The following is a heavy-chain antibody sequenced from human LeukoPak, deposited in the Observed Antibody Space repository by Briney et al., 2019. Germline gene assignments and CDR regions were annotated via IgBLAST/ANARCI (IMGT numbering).Heavy chain of an antibody. V-gene: IGHV3-7*01. CDR1: GFTFSRYW. Sequence: GGSLRLSCAASGFTFSRYWMSWVRQTPGKGPEWVANIKQDGSEKYYVDSVKGRFTISRDNAKNSLFLQMNSLTVEDTAVYYCARDDGFSSYSYWGQGTLVTVSS. J-gene: IGHJ4*02. CDR2: IKQDGSEK. CDR3: ARDDGFSSYSY. D-gene: IGHD3/OR15-3a*01.